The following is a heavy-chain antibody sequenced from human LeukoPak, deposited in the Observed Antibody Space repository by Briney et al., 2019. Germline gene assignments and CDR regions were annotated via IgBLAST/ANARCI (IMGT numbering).Heavy chain of an antibody. CDR3: ARETTHCSSTSCYYYFDY. J-gene: IGHJ4*02. CDR2: ISYDGSNK. V-gene: IGHV3-30*04. D-gene: IGHD2-2*01. Sequence: QPGGSLRLSCAASGFTFSSYAMHWVRQAPGKGLEWVAVISYDGSNKYYADSVKGRFTISRDNSKNTLYLQMNSLRAEDTAVYYCARETTHCSSTSCYYYFDYWGQGTLVTVSS. CDR1: GFTFSSYA.